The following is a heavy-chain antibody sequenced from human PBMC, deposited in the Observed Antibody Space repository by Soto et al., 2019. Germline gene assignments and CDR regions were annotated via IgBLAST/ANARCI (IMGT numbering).Heavy chain of an antibody. CDR2: ISPFNGNT. V-gene: IGHV1-18*01. CDR3: ARVRAFERGYYYGIDV. CDR1: GYPFTHYG. Sequence: QVQLVQSGAEVKKPGASVKVSCKSSGYPFTHYGITWVRQAPGQGLEWMGWISPFNGNTNYGQMLQGRVSLTTDTSTSTVYMELSSLRSDDTAVYYCARVRAFERGYYYGIDVWGQGTTVTVS. D-gene: IGHD3-22*01. J-gene: IGHJ6*02.